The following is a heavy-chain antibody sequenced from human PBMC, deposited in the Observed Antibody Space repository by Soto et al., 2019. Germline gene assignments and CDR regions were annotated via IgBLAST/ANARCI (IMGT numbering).Heavy chain of an antibody. J-gene: IGHJ6*02. CDR2: IFSDVER. CDR3: VRMTAESYSYYYAMDV. CDR1: GFSLSTGRMG. Sequence: PGPTLLNPTETLSLTCNVSGFSLSTGRMGVSWIRQPPGKALEWLAHIFSDVERSYSTSLQGRLTISKDSSGSQVVLSMTNMHPADTGTYYCVRMTAESYSYYYAMDVCCQGT. V-gene: IGHV2-26*01. D-gene: IGHD2-2*01.